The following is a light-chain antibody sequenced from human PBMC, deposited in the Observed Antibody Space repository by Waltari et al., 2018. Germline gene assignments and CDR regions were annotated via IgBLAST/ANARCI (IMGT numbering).Light chain of an antibody. CDR1: SSNIRAGSA. CDR2: GNS. Sequence: QSVPPPPPSVSAAPGQRATISCTGSSSNIRAGSAAHWYQQLPGTAPKLLIYGNSNRPSGVPDRFSGSKSGTSASLAITGLQAEDEADYYCQSYDSSLSVVFGGGTKLTVL. V-gene: IGLV1-40*01. CDR3: QSYDSSLSVV. J-gene: IGLJ2*01.